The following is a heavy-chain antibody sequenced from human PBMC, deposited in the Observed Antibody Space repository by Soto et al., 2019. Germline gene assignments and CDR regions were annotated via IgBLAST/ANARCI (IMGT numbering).Heavy chain of an antibody. J-gene: IGHJ3*02. CDR3: ATGPNKFLYGSGSRSDAFDI. CDR2: FDPEDGET. Sequence: ASVKVSCKVSGYTLTELSMYWVRQAPGKGLEWMGGFDPEDGETIYAQKFQGRVTMTEDTSTDTAYMELSSLRSEDTAVYYCATGPNKFLYGSGSRSDAFDIWGQGTMVTVSS. CDR1: GYTLTELS. D-gene: IGHD3-10*01. V-gene: IGHV1-24*01.